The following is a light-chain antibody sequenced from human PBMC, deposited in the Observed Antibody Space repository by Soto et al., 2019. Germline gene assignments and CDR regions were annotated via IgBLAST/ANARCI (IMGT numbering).Light chain of an antibody. CDR2: GAS. J-gene: IGKJ5*01. Sequence: EIVLTQSPGTLSLSPGERATLSSRASESVSRNLAWYQQKPGQAPRLLIYGASTRATGIPARFSGSGSGTEFTLTISSLQSEDFAVYYCQQYNNWPPITFGQGTRLEIK. V-gene: IGKV3-15*01. CDR1: ESVSRN. CDR3: QQYNNWPPIT.